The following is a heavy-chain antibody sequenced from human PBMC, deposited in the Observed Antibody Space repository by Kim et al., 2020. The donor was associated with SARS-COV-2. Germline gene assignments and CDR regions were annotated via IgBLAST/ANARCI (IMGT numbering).Heavy chain of an antibody. CDR3: VRDAERDYYDSSGYQDY. J-gene: IGHJ4*02. D-gene: IGHD3-22*01. V-gene: IGHV3-48*02. Sequence: KGRFTIARDNAKNALYLQMNSLRDEDAAVYYCVRDAERDYYDSSGYQDYWGQGTLVTVSS.